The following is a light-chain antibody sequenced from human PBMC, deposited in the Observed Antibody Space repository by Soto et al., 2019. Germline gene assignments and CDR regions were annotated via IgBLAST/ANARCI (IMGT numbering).Light chain of an antibody. V-gene: IGKV3-11*01. CDR3: HQRQSWPRT. J-gene: IGKJ1*01. CDR1: QSVSSY. Sequence: EIVLTQSPVTLSLSPGERATLSCRASQSVSSYLAWYQQKPGQAPILLIYDASKRATGIPARFSGSGSGTDFNLTIISLEPEDFAVYYCHQRQSWPRTFGQGTTVDI. CDR2: DAS.